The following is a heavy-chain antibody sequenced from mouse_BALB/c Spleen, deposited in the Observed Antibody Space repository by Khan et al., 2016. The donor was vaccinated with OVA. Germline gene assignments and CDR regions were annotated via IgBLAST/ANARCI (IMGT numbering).Heavy chain of an antibody. Sequence: EVQLVESGGDLVKPGGSLKLSCVASGFTFSTYGMSWVRQAPDKRLEWVATVSTCGTYTYYPDSVKGRFTISRDNAKNTLYLQMSGLRSEDTAMVFCTRLAYYYDSEGFAYWGQGTLVTVS. CDR3: TRLAYYYDSEGFAY. V-gene: IGHV5-6*01. J-gene: IGHJ3*01. CDR1: GFTFSTYG. CDR2: VSTCGTYT. D-gene: IGHD1-1*01.